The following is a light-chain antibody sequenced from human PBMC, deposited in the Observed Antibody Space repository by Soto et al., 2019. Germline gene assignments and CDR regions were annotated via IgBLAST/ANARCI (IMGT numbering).Light chain of an antibody. CDR3: SSYAGSNNWV. J-gene: IGLJ3*02. CDR1: SSDVGGYNY. Sequence: QYALTQPPSASGSPGQSVTISCTGTSSDVGGYNYVSWYQQHPGKAPKVMVSEVSKRPSGVPDRFSGSKSGNTASLTVSGLQAEDEADYYCSSYAGSNNWVFGGGTQLTVL. V-gene: IGLV2-8*01. CDR2: EVS.